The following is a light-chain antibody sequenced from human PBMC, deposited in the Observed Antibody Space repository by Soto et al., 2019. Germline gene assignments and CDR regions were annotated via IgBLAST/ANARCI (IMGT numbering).Light chain of an antibody. CDR1: SSNIGSNY. J-gene: IGLJ1*01. CDR3: LSYADTAYV. CDR2: RNN. V-gene: IGLV1-47*01. Sequence: QSVLTQPPSASGTPGQRVTISCSGSSSNIGSNYVYWYQQLPGTAPKLLIYRNNQRPSGVPDRFSGSKSGTSASLAISGLRSEDEADYYCLSYADTAYVFGTGTKLTVL.